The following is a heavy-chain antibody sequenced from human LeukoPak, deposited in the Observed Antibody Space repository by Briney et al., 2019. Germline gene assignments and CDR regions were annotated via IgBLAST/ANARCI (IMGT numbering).Heavy chain of an antibody. CDR2: IIPIFGST. CDR1: GDIFNSYS. V-gene: IGHV1-69*05. D-gene: IGHD1-26*01. Sequence: AASVKVSCNASGDIFNSYSVSWVRQAPGQGLEWMGGIIPIFGSTNYAQKFQGRVTITTDQSTRTAYMGLNSLSSDDTAVYYCARVGRSRGSLPNSYYYMDVWGKGTTVTVSS. CDR3: ARVGRSRGSLPNSYYYMDV. J-gene: IGHJ6*03.